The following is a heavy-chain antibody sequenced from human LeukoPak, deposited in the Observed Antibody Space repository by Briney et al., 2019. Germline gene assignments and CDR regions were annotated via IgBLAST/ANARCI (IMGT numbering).Heavy chain of an antibody. CDR2: INHSGST. V-gene: IGHV4-34*01. CDR3: AISYYDFWSGSDY. CDR1: GGSFSGYY. D-gene: IGHD3-3*01. J-gene: IGHJ4*02. Sequence: SETLSLTCAVYGGSFSGYYWSWIRQPPGKGLEWIGEINHSGSTNYNPSLKSRVTISVDTSKNQFSLKLSSVTAADTAVYYCAISYYDFWSGSDYWGQGTLVTVSS.